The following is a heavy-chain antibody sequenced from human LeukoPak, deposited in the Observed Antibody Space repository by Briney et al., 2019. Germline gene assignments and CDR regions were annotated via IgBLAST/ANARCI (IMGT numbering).Heavy chain of an antibody. CDR2: FHDSEST. Sequence: SETLSLTCTVSGGSISNSYWSWIRQPPGKGLEWIGFFHDSESTNYNPSLKSRVSISLDTSKNQVSRWLSSVTAADTAVYYCARGDASGRPGIGFDFWGQGTLVTVSS. J-gene: IGHJ4*02. D-gene: IGHD1-26*01. V-gene: IGHV4-59*01. CDR3: ARGDASGRPGIGFDF. CDR1: GGSISNSY.